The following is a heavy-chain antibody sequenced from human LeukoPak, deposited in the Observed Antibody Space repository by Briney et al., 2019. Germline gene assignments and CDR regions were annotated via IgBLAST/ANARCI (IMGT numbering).Heavy chain of an antibody. J-gene: IGHJ4*02. CDR3: ARETYDSSGSLDY. Sequence: GGSLRLSCAASGFIFSSFVMNWVRQAPGKGLEWVSSISSSSSYIYYADSVKGRFTISRDNAKHSLYLQMSTLRAEDTALYYCARETYDSSGSLDYWGQGTLVTVSS. D-gene: IGHD3-22*01. CDR2: ISSSSSYI. V-gene: IGHV3-21*01. CDR1: GFIFSSFV.